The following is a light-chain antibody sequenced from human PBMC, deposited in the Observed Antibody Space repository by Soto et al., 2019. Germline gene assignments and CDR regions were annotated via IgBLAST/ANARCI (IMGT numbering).Light chain of an antibody. Sequence: EMVMTQSPATLSVSPGQRATLSCRPSQSVGSDLAWYQQKPGQAPRLLIYGASTRATGIPARFSGSGSGTEFTLTISSLQPEDFATYYCLQDYTYPYTFGQGTKVDI. CDR2: GAS. J-gene: IGKJ2*01. CDR1: QSVGSD. V-gene: IGKV3-15*01. CDR3: LQDYTYPYT.